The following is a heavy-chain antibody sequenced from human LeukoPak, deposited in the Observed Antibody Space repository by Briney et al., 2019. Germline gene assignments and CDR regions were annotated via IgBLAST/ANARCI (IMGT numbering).Heavy chain of an antibody. CDR3: ARFTSTSLTPSKYWYFDL. CDR2: IYPGDSDT. D-gene: IGHD2-2*01. V-gene: IGHV5-51*01. CDR1: GSRFTSYW. J-gene: IGHJ2*01. Sequence: GESLQISCQGSGSRFTSYWIGWVRQMPGKGLEWMGIIYPGDSDTRYSPSFQGQVTISADKSISTAYLQWSSLKASDTAMYYCARFTSTSLTPSKYWYFDLWGRGTLVTVSS.